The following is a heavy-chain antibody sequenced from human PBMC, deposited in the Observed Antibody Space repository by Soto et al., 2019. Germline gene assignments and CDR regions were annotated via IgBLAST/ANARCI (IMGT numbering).Heavy chain of an antibody. D-gene: IGHD2-15*01. CDR2: ISPGSRYP. J-gene: IGHJ5*02. CDR3: VRGGGGGLFDP. V-gene: IGHV3-11*06. Sequence: GGSLRLSCAGSCFTFGDSCMSWIRQAPGKGLEWLSYISPGSRYPAYADSVKGRFTISRDNAKRSLYLQMMSLTAEDTAIYYCVRGGGGGLFDPWGQGTMVTVSS. CDR1: CFTFGDSC.